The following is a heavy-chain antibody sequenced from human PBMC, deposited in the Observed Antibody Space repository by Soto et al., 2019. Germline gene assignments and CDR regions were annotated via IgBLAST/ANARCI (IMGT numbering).Heavy chain of an antibody. Sequence: EVQLLESGGGLVQPGGSLRLSCAASGFTFSSYAMSWVRQASGKGLEYVSTISGSGGSTNYADSVKGRSIISRDNSKNTLYLQMNSLRAEDTAIYYCAKYPIPAAAIEYYYYGMDVWGQGTTVTVSS. CDR3: AKYPIPAAAIEYYYYGMDV. CDR2: ISGSGGST. V-gene: IGHV3-23*01. CDR1: GFTFSSYA. D-gene: IGHD6-13*01. J-gene: IGHJ6*02.